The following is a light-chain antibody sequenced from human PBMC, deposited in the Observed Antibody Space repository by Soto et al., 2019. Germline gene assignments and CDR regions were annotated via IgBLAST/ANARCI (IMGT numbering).Light chain of an antibody. V-gene: IGKV3-11*01. Sequence: EIVLTQSPATLSLSPGERATLSCRASPSVSSSLAWYQQKPGQAPRLLIYDASNRATGSPARFSGSGSGTDVTLTISSLEPEDFAVYYCQQRSNWPPITFGQGTRREIK. CDR2: DAS. CDR1: PSVSSS. CDR3: QQRSNWPPIT. J-gene: IGKJ5*01.